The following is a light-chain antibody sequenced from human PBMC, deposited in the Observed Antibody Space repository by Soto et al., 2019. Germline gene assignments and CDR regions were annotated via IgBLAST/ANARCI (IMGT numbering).Light chain of an antibody. CDR3: QMYNSAPWA. CDR1: EVINSY. J-gene: IGKJ1*01. Sequence: DIEMTQSPSSLSASVGDRVTITCRASEVINSYLAWYQQKPGKAPKLLIHTASTLQSGVPSRFRGSGSGTDFTLTISSLQPEDVATYYCQMYNSAPWAFGQGTKVEIK. CDR2: TAS. V-gene: IGKV1-27*01.